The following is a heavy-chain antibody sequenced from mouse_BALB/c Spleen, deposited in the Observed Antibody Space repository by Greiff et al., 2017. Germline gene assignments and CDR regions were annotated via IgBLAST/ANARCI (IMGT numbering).Heavy chain of an antibody. J-gene: IGHJ2*01. CDR3: TRDPYYSY. CDR2: ISSGGSDT. D-gene: IGHD2-12*01. CDR1: GFTFSSYT. Sequence: EVQLVESGGGLVQPGGSLKLSCAASGFTFSSYTMSWVRQTPEKRLEWVATISSGGSDTYYPASVKGRFTISRDNAKNTLYLQMSSLKSEDTAMYYCTRDPYYSYWGQGTTLTVSS. V-gene: IGHV5-6-4*01.